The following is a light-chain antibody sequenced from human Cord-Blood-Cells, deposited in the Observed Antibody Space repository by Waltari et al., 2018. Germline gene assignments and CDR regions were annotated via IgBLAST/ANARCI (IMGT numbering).Light chain of an antibody. J-gene: IGLJ3*02. CDR2: EGS. CDR1: SSDVGSYTL. CDR3: CSYAGSSTVV. Sequence: QSALTQPASVSGSPGQSITITCTGTSSDVGSYTLVSWYQQHPGKAPKLRVYEGSRRPSGVSNRFAGSKSGNRASLTISGLQAEDEADYYCCSYAGSSTVVFGGGTKLTVL. V-gene: IGLV2-23*01.